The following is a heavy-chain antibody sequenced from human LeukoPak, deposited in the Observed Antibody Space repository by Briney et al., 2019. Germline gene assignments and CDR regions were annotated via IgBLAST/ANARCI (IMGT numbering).Heavy chain of an antibody. D-gene: IGHD3-10*01. Sequence: PGGSLRLSCAASGLSFADSWMHWVRQAPGKGLVWVSRINNDGSDTRYADSVRGRFTISRDNAKNTLYLQMNSLRAEHTAVYYCARVSGLGMNEYYQHWGQGTLVTVPS. CDR3: ARVSGLGMNEYYQH. CDR1: GLSFADSW. V-gene: IGHV3-74*01. CDR2: INNDGSDT. J-gene: IGHJ1*01.